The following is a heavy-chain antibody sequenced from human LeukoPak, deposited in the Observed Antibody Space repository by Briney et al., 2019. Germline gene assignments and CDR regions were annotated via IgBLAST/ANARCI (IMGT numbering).Heavy chain of an antibody. V-gene: IGHV3-21*01. J-gene: IGHJ4*02. D-gene: IGHD5-12*01. CDR1: GFTFSSYS. Sequence: GGSLRLSCAASGFTFSSYSMNWVRQAPGKGLEWVSSISSSSSYIYYADSVKGRFTISRDNAKNSLYLQMNSLRAEDTAIYFCAGAYSAYDPFDYWGQGTLVTVSS. CDR3: AGAYSAYDPFDY. CDR2: ISSSSSYI.